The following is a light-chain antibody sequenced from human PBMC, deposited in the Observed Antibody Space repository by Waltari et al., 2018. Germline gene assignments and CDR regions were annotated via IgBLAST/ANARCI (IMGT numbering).Light chain of an antibody. Sequence: SYELTQPPSVSVSPGHTARITYSGDALPNQSPSCYQQKPGQAPVLVIYKDSERPSVIPERFSGSSSGTTVTLTISGVQAEDEADYYCQSADSSGTYPVVFGGGTKLTVL. CDR1: ALPNQS. V-gene: IGLV3-25*03. CDR2: KDS. J-gene: IGLJ2*01. CDR3: QSADSSGTYPVV.